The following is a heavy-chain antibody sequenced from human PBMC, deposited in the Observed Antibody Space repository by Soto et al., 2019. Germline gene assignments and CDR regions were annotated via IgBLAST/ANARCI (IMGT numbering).Heavy chain of an antibody. CDR1: GFIFSSYG. V-gene: IGHV3-21*01. CDR3: ARDGGRLYRGDHYFDY. J-gene: IGHJ4*02. CDR2: ITSSNSYI. D-gene: IGHD3-10*01. Sequence: GGSLRLSCAASGFIFSSYGMSWVRQAPGKGLEWVSLITSSNSYIYYGDSVKGRFTISRDNAKKSLYLQMNSLRAEDTAVYCCARDGGRLYRGDHYFDYWGLGTLVTVSS.